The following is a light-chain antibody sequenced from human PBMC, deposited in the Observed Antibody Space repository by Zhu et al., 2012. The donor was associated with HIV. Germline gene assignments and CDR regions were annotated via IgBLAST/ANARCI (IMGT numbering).Light chain of an antibody. J-gene: IGKJ4*01. CDR1: RSVSSF. Sequence: IVLTQSPATLSLSPGERATVSCRASRSVSSFVAWYQQKPGQAPRLLIYDASKRATGIPARFSGSGSGTDFTLTISSLEPKDFALYYCHQRSNWPLTFGGGTKVEIK. CDR3: HQRSNWPLT. V-gene: IGKV3-11*01. CDR2: DAS.